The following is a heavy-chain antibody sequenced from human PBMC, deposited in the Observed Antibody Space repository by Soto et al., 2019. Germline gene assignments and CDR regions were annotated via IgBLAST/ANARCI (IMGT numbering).Heavy chain of an antibody. V-gene: IGHV4-39*02. CDR2: FIYTGNT. CDR1: GGPISTSGYF. D-gene: IGHD1-26*01. J-gene: IGHJ4*02. CDR3: VREWAAGNPGGG. Sequence: QLQLQESGPGLVKPSETLSLTCTVSGGPISTSGYFWGWIRQFPGTGLEWIGSFIYTGNTYYNPSLGGRANLSNDTSQNRFSLQMNYGIAADKADYYWVREWAAGNPGGGWGQGNLVTV.